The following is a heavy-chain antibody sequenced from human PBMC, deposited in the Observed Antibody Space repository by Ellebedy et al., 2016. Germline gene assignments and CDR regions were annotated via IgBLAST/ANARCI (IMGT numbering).Heavy chain of an antibody. J-gene: IGHJ6*03. Sequence: SVKVSCKASGGTFSSYAISWVRQAPGQGLEWMGGIIPILGIANYAQKFQGRVTITADKSTSTAYMELSSLRSEDTAVYYCAREGYSGSYYDYYYYYMDVWGKGTTVTVSS. CDR2: IIPILGIA. CDR3: AREGYSGSYYDYYYYYMDV. V-gene: IGHV1-69*10. CDR1: GGTFSSYA. D-gene: IGHD1-26*01.